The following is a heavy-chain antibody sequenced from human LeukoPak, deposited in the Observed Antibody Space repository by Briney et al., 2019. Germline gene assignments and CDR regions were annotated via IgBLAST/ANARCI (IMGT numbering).Heavy chain of an antibody. CDR1: GFTFSNYG. D-gene: IGHD5-12*01. CDR3: AREGGYGGVFDY. V-gene: IGHV3-33*08. Sequence: PGGSLRPSCAASGFTFSNYGLHWVRQAPGKGLEWVAVIWYDGSKIYYSDSVKGRFTISRDNSKNTLSLQMNSLRAEDTAVYYCAREGGYGGVFDYWGQGTLVTVSS. J-gene: IGHJ4*02. CDR2: IWYDGSKI.